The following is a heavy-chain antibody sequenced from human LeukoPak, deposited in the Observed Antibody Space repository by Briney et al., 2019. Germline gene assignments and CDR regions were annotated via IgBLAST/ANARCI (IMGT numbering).Heavy chain of an antibody. CDR1: GGSISNYY. D-gene: IGHD6-6*01. J-gene: IGHJ4*02. Sequence: SETLSLTCAVSGGSISNYYWNWIRQPPGKGLEWIGYIYYSGSSNYNPSLKSRVTISVDTSKNQFSLKVNSVTAADTAVYFCARLSRGSSAGFDYWGQGILVTVSS. V-gene: IGHV4-59*01. CDR2: IYYSGSS. CDR3: ARLSRGSSAGFDY.